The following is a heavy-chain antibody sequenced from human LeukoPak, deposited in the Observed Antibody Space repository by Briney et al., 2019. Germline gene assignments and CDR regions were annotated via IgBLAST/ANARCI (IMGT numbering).Heavy chain of an antibody. CDR2: IIPIFGTA. D-gene: IGHD1-26*01. CDR3: ASTAALPAPRGATNYFDY. J-gene: IGHJ4*02. V-gene: IGHV1-69*05. Sequence: GASVKVSCKASGYTFTSYGISWVRQAPGQGLEWMGGIIPIFGTANYAQKFQGRVTITTDESTSTAYMELSSLRSEDTAVYYCASTAALPAPRGATNYFDYWGQGTLVTVSS. CDR1: GYTFTSYG.